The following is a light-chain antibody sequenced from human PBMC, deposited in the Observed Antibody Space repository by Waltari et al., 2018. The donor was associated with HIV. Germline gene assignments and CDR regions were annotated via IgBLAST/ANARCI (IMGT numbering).Light chain of an antibody. Sequence: SYELTQPPSVSVSPGQTARITCSGDALPKKDAYWYQQRSGQAPTLLIYEDNKRPSGIPERFSCSRSKNNAPFTNTGAQPEEECYLLCYSTDGTDCHRGGIGGGTQLTVL. J-gene: IGLJ2*01. V-gene: IGLV3-10*01. CDR2: EDN. CDR1: ALPKKD. CDR3: YSTDGTDCHRGG.